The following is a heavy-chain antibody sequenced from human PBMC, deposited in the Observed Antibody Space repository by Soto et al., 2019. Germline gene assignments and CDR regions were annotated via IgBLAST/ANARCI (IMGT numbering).Heavy chain of an antibody. V-gene: IGHV3-33*01. CDR3: ARGSNTIRYMDV. D-gene: IGHD3-3*01. J-gene: IGHJ6*03. Sequence: GGSLRLSCAASGFTFSSYGMHWVRQAPGKGLEWVAVIWYDGSNKYYADSVKGRFTISRDNSKNTLYLQMNSLRAEDTAVYYCARGSNTIRYMDVWGKGTTVTVSS. CDR2: IWYDGSNK. CDR1: GFTFSSYG.